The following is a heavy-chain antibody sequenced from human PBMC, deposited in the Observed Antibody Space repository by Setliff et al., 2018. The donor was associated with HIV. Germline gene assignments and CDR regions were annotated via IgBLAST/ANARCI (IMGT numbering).Heavy chain of an antibody. D-gene: IGHD3-10*01. V-gene: IGHV4-59*12. CDR2: ISYSGTT. CDR1: GGSISHYY. J-gene: IGHJ4*02. CDR3: ARVIRGVYFYDGTGYYYFDD. Sequence: SETLSLTCTVSGGSISHYYWNWIRQSPGKGLEWIGLISYSGTTNYNPSLESRVTISIDTSKHHFSLKMNSVTVADTAVYYCARVIRGVYFYDGTGYYYFDDWGQGALVTVSS.